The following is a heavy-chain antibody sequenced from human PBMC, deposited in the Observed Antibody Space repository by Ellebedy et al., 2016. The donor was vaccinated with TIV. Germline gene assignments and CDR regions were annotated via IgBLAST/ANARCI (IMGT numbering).Heavy chain of an antibody. CDR1: GGSIATSGYY. Sequence: SETLSLXXTVSGGSIATSGYYWDWIRQPPGKGLEWIGYINYSGNTYYNPSLKSRLIISIDTSKNQFSLKLSSVTAADTAVYYCARHTRASMTIVVISQVDFWGQGTLVTVSS. J-gene: IGHJ4*02. V-gene: IGHV4-39*01. CDR2: INYSGNT. CDR3: ARHTRASMTIVVISQVDF. D-gene: IGHD3-22*01.